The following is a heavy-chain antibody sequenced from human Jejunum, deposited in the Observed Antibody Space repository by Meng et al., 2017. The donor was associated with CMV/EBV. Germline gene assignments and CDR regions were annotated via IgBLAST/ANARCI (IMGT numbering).Heavy chain of an antibody. D-gene: IGHD7-27*01. V-gene: IGHV4-61*01. J-gene: IGHJ4*02. CDR3: ARQFLTGEIDY. Sequence: CTVSGGSVSSGSSYWSWIRQPPGRGLEWIAYIYYSGSTNYNPSLKSRVTISVDTSKNQFSLKLSSVTAADTAVYYCARQFLTGEIDYWGQGTLVTVSS. CDR2: IYYSGST. CDR1: GGSVSSGSSY.